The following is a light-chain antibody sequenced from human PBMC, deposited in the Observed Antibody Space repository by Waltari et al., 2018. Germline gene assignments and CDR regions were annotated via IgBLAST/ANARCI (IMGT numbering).Light chain of an antibody. CDR2: GAS. V-gene: IGKV3-20*01. J-gene: IGKJ1*01. CDR3: QQYGSSPLT. Sequence: EIVLTQSPGTLSLSPGERATLSCRASQSVSSSYLAWYQQKPGQAPRLLIYGASSRATGIPDRFSGSGDGTDFTLTISRLEPEDFAVYYCQQYGSSPLTFGQGTKVEIK. CDR1: QSVSSSY.